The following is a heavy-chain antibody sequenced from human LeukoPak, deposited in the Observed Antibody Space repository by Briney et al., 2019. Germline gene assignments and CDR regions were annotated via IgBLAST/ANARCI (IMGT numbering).Heavy chain of an antibody. CDR2: INAGNGNT. Sequence: ASVKVSCKASGYTFTSYAMHWVRQAPGQRLEWMGWINAGNGNTKYSQKFQGRVTITADESTSTAYMELSSLRSEDTAVYYCVRESLGAIIPKNYYYYGMDVWGQGTTVTVSS. J-gene: IGHJ6*02. CDR3: VRESLGAIIPKNYYYYGMDV. V-gene: IGHV1-3*01. CDR1: GYTFTSYA. D-gene: IGHD3-16*01.